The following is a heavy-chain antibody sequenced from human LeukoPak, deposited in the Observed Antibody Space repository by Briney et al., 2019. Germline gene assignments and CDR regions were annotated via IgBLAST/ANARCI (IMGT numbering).Heavy chain of an antibody. V-gene: IGHV3-30-3*01. Sequence: GGSLRLSCAASGFTFSSYAMRWVRQAPGKGLEWVAVISYDGSNKYYADSVKGRFTISRENSKNTLYLQMNSLRAEDTAVYYCARSGSYGIFDYWGQGTLVTVSS. D-gene: IGHD1-26*01. CDR1: GFTFSSYA. CDR2: ISYDGSNK. J-gene: IGHJ4*02. CDR3: ARSGSYGIFDY.